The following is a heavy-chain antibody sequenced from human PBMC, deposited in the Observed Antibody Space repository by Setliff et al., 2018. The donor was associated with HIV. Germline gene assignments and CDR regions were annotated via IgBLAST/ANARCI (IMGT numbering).Heavy chain of an antibody. CDR2: IYNSGYS. J-gene: IGHJ6*02. D-gene: IGHD5-12*01. CDR1: GAPISSYY. Sequence: LSLTCKVSGAPISSYYWNWIRQPPGKGLEWIGYIYNSGYSNSKPSLKSRVTISLDTSKNQFSLKLCSVTAADTAVYYCARGDGYRANDAYYDTGMDVWGQGITVTVS. CDR3: ARGDGYRANDAYYDTGMDV. V-gene: IGHV4-59*01.